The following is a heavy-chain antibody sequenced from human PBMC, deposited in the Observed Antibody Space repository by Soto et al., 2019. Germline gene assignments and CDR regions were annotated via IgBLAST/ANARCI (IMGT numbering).Heavy chain of an antibody. CDR2: IIPILGIA. Sequence: QVQLVQSGAEVKKPGSSVKVSCKASGGTFSSYTISWVRQAPGQGLEWMGRIIPILGIANYAQKFQGRVTITADKSTSTAYMELSSLRSEDTAVYYWARGNGYCSSTSCYGDWFDPWGQGTLVTVSS. CDR3: ARGNGYCSSTSCYGDWFDP. D-gene: IGHD2-2*01. V-gene: IGHV1-69*02. CDR1: GGTFSSYT. J-gene: IGHJ5*02.